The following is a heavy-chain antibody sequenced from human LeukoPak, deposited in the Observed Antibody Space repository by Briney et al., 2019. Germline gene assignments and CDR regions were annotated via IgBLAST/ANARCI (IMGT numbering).Heavy chain of an antibody. CDR1: GFTFSSYW. CDR2: IKQDGSEK. Sequence: GGSLRLSCAASGFTFSSYWMSWVRQAPGKGLEGVANIKQDGSEKYYVDSVKGGLTISRDNGKNSLYLQMNSLTAEDTAVYYCARDSSGWYWGAATWFDRSGQATLVTVSS. CDR3: ARDSSGWYWGAATWFDR. D-gene: IGHD6-19*01. J-gene: IGHJ5*02. V-gene: IGHV3-7*01.